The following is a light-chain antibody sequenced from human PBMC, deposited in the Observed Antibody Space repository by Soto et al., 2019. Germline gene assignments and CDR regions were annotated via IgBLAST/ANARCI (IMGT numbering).Light chain of an antibody. CDR2: TNN. CDR1: SSNIGSHT. V-gene: IGLV1-44*01. CDR3: ATWDGSLETWV. J-gene: IGLJ3*02. Sequence: QSVLTQPPSASGTPGQRVTISCSGSSSNIGSHTVNWYQQLPGTAPKLLIYTNNQRPSGVPDRFSDSKSGTSASLAISGLLSEDEADYYCATWDGSLETWVFGGGTKLTVL.